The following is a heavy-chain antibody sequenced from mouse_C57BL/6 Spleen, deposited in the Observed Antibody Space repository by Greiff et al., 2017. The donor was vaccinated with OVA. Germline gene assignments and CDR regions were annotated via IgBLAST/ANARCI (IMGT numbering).Heavy chain of an antibody. CDR2: IYPRDGST. D-gene: IGHD1-2*01. V-gene: IGHV1-85*01. J-gene: IGHJ1*03. CDR1: GYTFTSYD. CDR3: ARRSITTAGYFDV. Sequence: QVQLQQSGPELVKPGASVKLSCKASGYTFTSYDINWVKQRPGQGLEWIGWIYPRDGSTKYNEKFKGKATLTVDTSSSTAYMELHSLTSEDSAVYFCARRSITTAGYFDVWGTGTTVTVSS.